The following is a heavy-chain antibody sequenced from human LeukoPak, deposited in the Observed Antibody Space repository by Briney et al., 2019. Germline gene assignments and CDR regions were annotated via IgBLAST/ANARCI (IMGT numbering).Heavy chain of an antibody. Sequence: SETLSLTCAVYGGSFSGYYWSWIRQPLGKGLEWIGEINHSGSTNYNPSLKSRVTISVDTSKNQFSLKLSSVTAADTAVYYCARGWIPLVVPAESGAAAHHEADYWGQGTLVTVSS. CDR2: INHSGST. CDR1: GGSFSGYY. D-gene: IGHD2-2*01. V-gene: IGHV4-34*01. J-gene: IGHJ4*02. CDR3: ARGWIPLVVPAESGAAAHHEADY.